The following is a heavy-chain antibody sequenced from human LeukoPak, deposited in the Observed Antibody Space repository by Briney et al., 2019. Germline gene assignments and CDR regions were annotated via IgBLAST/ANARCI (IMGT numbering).Heavy chain of an antibody. CDR1: GDSMSGYS. V-gene: IGHV4-4*07. CDR2: IYSSYFT. Sequence: SETLPLTCTVSGDSMSGYSWSWLRQPAGKELEWIGRIYSSYFTEYNLSLDGRVTMSIDTSKNQFSLMLDSVTAADTAVYYCARVHIVTGTYFDSWGQGALVTVSS. J-gene: IGHJ4*02. D-gene: IGHD3-10*01. CDR3: ARVHIVTGTYFDS.